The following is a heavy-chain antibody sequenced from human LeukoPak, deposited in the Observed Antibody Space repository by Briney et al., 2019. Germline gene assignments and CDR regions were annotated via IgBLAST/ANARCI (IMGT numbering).Heavy chain of an antibody. CDR2: INHSGST. Sequence: SETLSLTCAVYGGSFSGYYWSWIRQPPGKGLEWIGEINHSGSTNYNPSLKSRVTISVDTSKNQFSLKLSSVTAADTAVYYCARVGQVSEPAGPPAADPWGQGTLVTVSS. CDR3: ARVGQVSEPAGPPAADP. CDR1: GGSFSGYY. J-gene: IGHJ5*02. V-gene: IGHV4-34*01. D-gene: IGHD2-2*01.